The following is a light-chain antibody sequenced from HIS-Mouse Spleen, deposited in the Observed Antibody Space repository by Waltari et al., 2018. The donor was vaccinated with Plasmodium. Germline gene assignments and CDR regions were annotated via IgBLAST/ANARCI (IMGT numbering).Light chain of an antibody. J-gene: IGLJ2*01. CDR2: DVS. Sequence: QSALTQPASVSGSPGQSITISCTGTSSDVGGYNYVYWYQQHPGKAPKLMIYDVSKRTSGVSNRFSGSKSGNTTSLTISGLQAEDEADYYCSSYTSSSTVVFGGGTKLTVL. V-gene: IGLV2-14*03. CDR1: SSDVGGYNY. CDR3: SSYTSSSTVV.